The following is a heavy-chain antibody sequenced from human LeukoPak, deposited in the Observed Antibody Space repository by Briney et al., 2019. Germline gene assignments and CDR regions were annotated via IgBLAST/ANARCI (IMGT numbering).Heavy chain of an antibody. CDR1: GGSFSGYY. D-gene: IGHD6-19*01. CDR2: INHSGST. Sequence: SETLSLTCAVYGGSFSGYYWSWIRQPPGKGLEWIGEINHSGSTNYNPSLKSRVTISVDTSKNQFSLKLSSVSAADTAVYYCARGSGIAVAGWNWFDPWGQGTLVTVSS. J-gene: IGHJ5*02. V-gene: IGHV4-34*01. CDR3: ARGSGIAVAGWNWFDP.